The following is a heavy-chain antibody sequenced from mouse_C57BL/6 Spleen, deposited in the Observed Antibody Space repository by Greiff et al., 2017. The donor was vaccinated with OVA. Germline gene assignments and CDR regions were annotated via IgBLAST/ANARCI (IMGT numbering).Heavy chain of an antibody. CDR2: INPNYGTT. V-gene: IGHV1-39*01. Sequence: VQLQQSGPELVKPGASVKISCKASGYSFTDYNLHWVKQSTGKSLEWIGVINPNYGTTSYNQKFKGKATLTVDQSSSTAYRQLNSLRTEDTAVEYDARSDGSNYGWYFDVWGTGTTVTVSS. CDR3: ARSDGSNYGWYFDV. CDR1: GYSFTDYN. D-gene: IGHD1-1*01. J-gene: IGHJ1*03.